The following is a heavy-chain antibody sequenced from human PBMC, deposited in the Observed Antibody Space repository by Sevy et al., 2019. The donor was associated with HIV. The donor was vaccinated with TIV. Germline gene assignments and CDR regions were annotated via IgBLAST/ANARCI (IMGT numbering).Heavy chain of an antibody. V-gene: IGHV1-69*13. D-gene: IGHD5-18*01. J-gene: IGHJ5*02. CDR3: ARGSVDTAMVIRS. CDR1: GGTFSSYA. Sequence: ASVKVSCKASGGTFSSYAISWVRQAPGQGLEWMGGIIPIFGTANYAQKFQGRVTITAEESTSTAYMELSSLRSEDTAGYYCARGSVDTAMVIRSWGQGTLVTVSS. CDR2: IIPIFGTA.